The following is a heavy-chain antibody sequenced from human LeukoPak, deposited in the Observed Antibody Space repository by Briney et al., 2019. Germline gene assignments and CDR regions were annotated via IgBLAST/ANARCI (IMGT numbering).Heavy chain of an antibody. V-gene: IGHV3-23*01. J-gene: IGHJ6*02. CDR1: GFIFSSYA. Sequence: GGSLRLSCAASGFIFSSYAMSWVRLAPGKGLEWISVISGSGGRTDYADSVKGRFTISRDNSKNTLSLQMNSLRAEDTAVYYCAKDVRVGGGGMDVWGQGTPVTVSS. CDR3: AKDVRVGGGGMDV. CDR2: ISGSGGRT. D-gene: IGHD3-10*02.